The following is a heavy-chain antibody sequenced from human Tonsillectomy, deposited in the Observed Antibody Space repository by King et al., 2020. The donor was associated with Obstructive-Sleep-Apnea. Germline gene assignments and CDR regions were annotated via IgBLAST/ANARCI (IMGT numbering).Heavy chain of an antibody. V-gene: IGHV4-30-4*01. D-gene: IGHD3-16*02. J-gene: IGHJ4*02. CDR1: GGSISSGDYY. CDR2: IYYIGST. CDR3: ARGRSDYDYVWGSYRFDD. Sequence: VQLQESGPGLVKPSPTLSLTCTVSGGSISSGDYYWNWIRQPPGKGLEWIGYIYYIGSTFYNPSLKIRVTISVATSKKQFSLKLGSVTAADTAVYYCARGRSDYDYVWGSYRFDDWGQGTLVTVSS.